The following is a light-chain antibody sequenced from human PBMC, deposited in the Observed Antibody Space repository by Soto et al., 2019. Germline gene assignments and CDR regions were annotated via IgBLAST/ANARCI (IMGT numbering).Light chain of an antibody. V-gene: IGKV3-11*01. Sequence: EIVLTQSPATLSLSPGERATLSCRASQSVSSYLAWYQQKPGQAPRLLIYDASNRSTGVPARFSGSGSGTDFTLTISSPEPEDFAVYYWQQRSNWPPYTFGQGTKLEIK. CDR3: QQRSNWPPYT. CDR2: DAS. J-gene: IGKJ2*01. CDR1: QSVSSY.